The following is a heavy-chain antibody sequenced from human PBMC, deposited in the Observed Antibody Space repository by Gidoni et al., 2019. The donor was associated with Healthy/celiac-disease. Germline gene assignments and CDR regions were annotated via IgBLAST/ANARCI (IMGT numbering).Heavy chain of an antibody. D-gene: IGHD2-15*01. V-gene: IGHV4-34*01. CDR2: INHSGST. Sequence: QVQLQQWGAGLLKPSETLSLTCAVHGGSFSGYYWSWIRQPPGKGLEWIGEINHSGSTNYNPSLKSRVTISVDTSKNQFSLKLSSVTAADTAVYYCARVLGYCSGGSCYGGYYGMDVWGQGTTVTVSS. CDR1: GGSFSGYY. CDR3: ARVLGYCSGGSCYGGYYGMDV. J-gene: IGHJ6*02.